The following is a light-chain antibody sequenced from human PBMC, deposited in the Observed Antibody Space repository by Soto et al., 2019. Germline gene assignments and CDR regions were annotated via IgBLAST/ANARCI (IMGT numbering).Light chain of an antibody. J-gene: IGKJ1*01. CDR3: QQSYSNTWT. CDR1: QSVSNNY. V-gene: IGKV3-20*01. Sequence: EIVLTQSPGTLSLSPGERATLSCRASQSVSNNYLAWYQQKNGQAPRILIYGATTRDTGIPARFSGSGSGTDFTLPLSSLQPEDFETYYCQQSYSNTWTFGQGTKVDIK. CDR2: GAT.